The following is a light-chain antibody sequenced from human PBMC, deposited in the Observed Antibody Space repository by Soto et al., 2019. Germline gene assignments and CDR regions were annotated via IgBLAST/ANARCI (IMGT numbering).Light chain of an antibody. CDR2: DAS. J-gene: IGKJ2*01. CDR3: QQRSNWPRT. CDR1: QSVSSS. Sequence: EIVLTQSPATLSLSPGARATRSCRASQSVSSSLGWYQQIPGQAPRLLIYDASNRATGIPARFSGSGSGTDFTLTISSLEPEDFAVYYCQQRSNWPRTFGQGTKLEIK. V-gene: IGKV3-11*01.